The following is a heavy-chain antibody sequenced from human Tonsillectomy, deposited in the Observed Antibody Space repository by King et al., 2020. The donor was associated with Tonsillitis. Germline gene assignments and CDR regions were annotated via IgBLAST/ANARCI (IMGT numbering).Heavy chain of an antibody. V-gene: IGHV3-23*04. Sequence: GQLVQSGGGLVQPGGSLRLSCAASGVTFSSYAMSWVRQAPGKGLEWVSTIGGSGDRTYYADSVKGRFTISRDNSRDTMYLQMNSLRAEDTAVYYCASLSGQLWLIYLSFPYWGQGTLVTVSS. J-gene: IGHJ4*02. CDR3: ASLSGQLWLIYLSFPY. CDR2: IGGSGDRT. D-gene: IGHD5-18*01. CDR1: GVTFSSYA.